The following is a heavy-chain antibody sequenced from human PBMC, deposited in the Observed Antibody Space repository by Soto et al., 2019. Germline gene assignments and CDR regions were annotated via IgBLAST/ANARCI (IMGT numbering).Heavy chain of an antibody. D-gene: IGHD3-3*01. J-gene: IGHJ6*02. V-gene: IGHV1-8*01. CDR3: ARVGTYYDFWSGYSRGYYYYGMDV. CDR1: GYTFTSYD. CDR2: MNPNSGNT. Sequence: ASVKVSCKASGYTFTSYDINWVRQATGQGLEWMGWMNPNSGNTGYAQKFQGRVTMTRNTSISTAYMELSSLRSEDAAVYYCARVGTYYDFWSGYSRGYYYYGMDVWGQGTTVTVSS.